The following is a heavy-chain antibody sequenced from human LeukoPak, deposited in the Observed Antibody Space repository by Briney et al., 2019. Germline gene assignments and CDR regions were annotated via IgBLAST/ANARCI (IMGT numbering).Heavy chain of an antibody. CDR1: GGTFSNYA. D-gene: IGHD6-13*01. V-gene: IGHV1-69*06. CDR3: ARGERRQLVGSSEKYFQH. CDR2: IIPIFGTA. Sequence: ASVKVSCKASGGTFSNYAISWVRQAPGQGLEWMGGIIPIFGTANYAQKFRGRVTITADKSTRTAHMDLSSLRSEDMAVYYCARGERRQLVGSSEKYFQHWGQGTLVTVSS. J-gene: IGHJ1*01.